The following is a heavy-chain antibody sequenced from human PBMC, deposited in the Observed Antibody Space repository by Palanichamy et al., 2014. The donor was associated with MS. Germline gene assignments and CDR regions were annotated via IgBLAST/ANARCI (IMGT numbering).Heavy chain of an antibody. J-gene: IGHJ6*02. CDR1: GFTFSTYA. V-gene: IGHV3-23*01. CDR2: ISAGGGSS. CDR3: AKKHGYCSGTSCYNYPMDV. D-gene: IGHD2-2*02. Sequence: VQLLESGGDLVQPGGSLRVSCLASGFTFSTYAMTWVRQAPGKGLEWVSVISAGGGSSYYADSVKGRFTISRDNSKNTLYLEMNSLRVEDTAVYYCAKKHGYCSGTSCYNYPMDVWGQGTMVTVS.